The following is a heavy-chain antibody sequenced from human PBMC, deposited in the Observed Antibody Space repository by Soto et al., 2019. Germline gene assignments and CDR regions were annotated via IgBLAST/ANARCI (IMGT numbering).Heavy chain of an antibody. D-gene: IGHD2-21*02. J-gene: IGHJ4*02. Sequence: GGSLRLSCAASGFTFDDYAMHWVRQAPGKGLEWVSGISWNSGSIGYADSVKGRFTISRDNAKNSLYLQMNSLRAEDTALYYCAKARANDYYFDYWGQGTLVTVS. V-gene: IGHV3-9*01. CDR1: GFTFDDYA. CDR3: AKARANDYYFDY. CDR2: ISWNSGSI.